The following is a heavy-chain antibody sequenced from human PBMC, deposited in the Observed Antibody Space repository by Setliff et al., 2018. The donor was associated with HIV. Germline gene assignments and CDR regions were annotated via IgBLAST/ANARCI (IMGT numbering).Heavy chain of an antibody. Sequence: SETLSLTCTVSGGSISSSNWWSWVRQPPGKGLEWIGEIYHSGSTNSNPSLKSRLTLSVDTSKNQFSLKLKSVTAADTAVYYCAGGPGYCSGGTCYPGGWFDPWGQGTLVTVSS. CDR3: AGGPGYCSGGTCYPGGWFDP. CDR2: IYHSGST. J-gene: IGHJ5*02. V-gene: IGHV4-4*02. D-gene: IGHD2-15*01. CDR1: GGSISSSNW.